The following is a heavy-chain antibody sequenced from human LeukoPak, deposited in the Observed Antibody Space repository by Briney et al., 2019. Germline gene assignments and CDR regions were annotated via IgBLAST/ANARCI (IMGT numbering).Heavy chain of an antibody. J-gene: IGHJ4*02. D-gene: IGHD2-2*01. V-gene: IGHV7-4-1*02. CDR1: GYTFTSYG. Sequence: ASVKVSCKASGYTFTSYGISWVRQAPGQGLEWMGWINTNTGNPTYAQGFTGRFVFSLDTSVNTAYLQISSLKAEDTAIYYCARVQGYCSTISCYPRYWGQGTLVTVSS. CDR2: INTNTGNP. CDR3: ARVQGYCSTISCYPRY.